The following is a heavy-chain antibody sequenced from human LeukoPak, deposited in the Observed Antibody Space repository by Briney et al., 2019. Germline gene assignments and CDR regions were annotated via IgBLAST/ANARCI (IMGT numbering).Heavy chain of an antibody. Sequence: KPSETLSLTCTVSGGSIGTYYWSWVRQSPGTGLEWIGHIYVTGTRYNPYLQSRVTISVDRSRNQFFLKMTSVTAADTAVYYCARHIGGGIEDMDVWGRGTKVTVSS. V-gene: IGHV4-59*08. D-gene: IGHD3-16*02. J-gene: IGHJ6*03. CDR1: GGSIGTYY. CDR3: ARHIGGGIEDMDV. CDR2: IYVTGT.